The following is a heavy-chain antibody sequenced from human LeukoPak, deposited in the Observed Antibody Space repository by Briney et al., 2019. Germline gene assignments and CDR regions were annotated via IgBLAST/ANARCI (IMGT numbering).Heavy chain of an antibody. CDR1: GGSFSGYY. J-gene: IGHJ6*02. CDR2: INHSGST. V-gene: IGHV4-34*01. Sequence: LETLSLTCAVYGGSFSGYYWSWIRQPPGKGLEWIGEINHSGSTNYNPSLQSRVTLSVDPSQHHFSLNLSSATAADTPVYYRASGPPPPRQYYYHGLDVWRQATTLTLSS. CDR3: ASGPPPPRQYYYHGLDV.